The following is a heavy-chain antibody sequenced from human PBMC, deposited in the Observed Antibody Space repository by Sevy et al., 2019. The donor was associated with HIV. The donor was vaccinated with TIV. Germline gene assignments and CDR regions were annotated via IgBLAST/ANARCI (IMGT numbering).Heavy chain of an antibody. D-gene: IGHD2-21*01. CDR2: MGYDGNNK. Sequence: GGSLRLSCTASGFTFSSFGIHWVHQAPGKGLEWVALMGYDGNNKYYADSVKGRFTISRDSSKNTLYLQMNNLRAEDTAVYYCARGPSLIVAGAAGYLDYWGQGTLVSVSS. CDR3: ARGPSLIVAGAAGYLDY. CDR1: GFTFSSFG. V-gene: IGHV3-33*01. J-gene: IGHJ4*02.